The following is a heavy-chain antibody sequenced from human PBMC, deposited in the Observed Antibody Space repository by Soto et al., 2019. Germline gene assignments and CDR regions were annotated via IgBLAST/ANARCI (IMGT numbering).Heavy chain of an antibody. J-gene: IGHJ4*02. D-gene: IGHD5-12*01. V-gene: IGHV3-21*01. CDR3: ARVASVATPWPSIDY. CDR2: ISSSSSYI. Sequence: GGSLRLSCAASGFTFSSYSMNWVRQAPGKGLEWVSSISSSSSYIYYADSVKGRFTISRDNAKNSLYLQMNSLRAEDTAVYYCARVASVATPWPSIDYWGQGTLVTVSS. CDR1: GFTFSSYS.